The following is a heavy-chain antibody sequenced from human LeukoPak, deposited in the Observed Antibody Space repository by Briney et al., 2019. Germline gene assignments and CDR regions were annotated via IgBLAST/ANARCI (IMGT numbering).Heavy chain of an antibody. CDR1: GGSISSSSYY. J-gene: IGHJ3*02. D-gene: IGHD2-21*01. Sequence: PSETLSLTCTVSGGSISSSSYYWGWIRQPPGKGLEWIGSIYYSGSTYYNPSLKSRVTISVDTSRNQFSLKLSSVTAADTAVYYCARDSGSVGMGAFDIWGQGTMVTVSS. V-gene: IGHV4-39*07. CDR3: ARDSGSVGMGAFDI. CDR2: IYYSGST.